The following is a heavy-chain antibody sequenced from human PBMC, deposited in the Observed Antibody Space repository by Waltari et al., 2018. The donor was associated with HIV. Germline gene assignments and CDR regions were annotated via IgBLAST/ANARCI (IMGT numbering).Heavy chain of an antibody. J-gene: IGHJ4*02. D-gene: IGHD3-9*01. Sequence: VQLVESGGGSIKTGGSLRLPCLGSVFRVRHHCLTWVRQGPGKGLVWVARINSDGSTRNYADAVKGRFVISRDNSRNTVYLQLNSVKVEDTAVYFCARTSHYIEFSTFDGDYYFDLWGRGTRVAVSS. V-gene: IGHV3-74*01. CDR1: VFRVRHHC. CDR3: ARTSHYIEFSTFDGDYYFDL. CDR2: INSDGSTR.